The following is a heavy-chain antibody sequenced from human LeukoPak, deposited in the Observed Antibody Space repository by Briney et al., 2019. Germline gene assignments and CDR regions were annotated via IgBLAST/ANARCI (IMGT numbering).Heavy chain of an antibody. Sequence: GGSLRLSCAASGFTFSGSAIHWVRQASGKGLEWVGRIRSKANNYATAYAASVKGRFTVSRDDSKKTAYLQMNSLKTEDTAVYYCTRHDRLTGFSSWFDPWGQGTLVTVSS. V-gene: IGHV3-73*01. CDR3: TRHDRLTGFSSWFDP. J-gene: IGHJ5*02. D-gene: IGHD3-9*01. CDR2: IRSKANNYAT. CDR1: GFTFSGSA.